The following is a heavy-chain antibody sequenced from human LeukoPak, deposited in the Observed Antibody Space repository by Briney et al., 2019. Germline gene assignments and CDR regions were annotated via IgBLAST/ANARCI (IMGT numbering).Heavy chain of an antibody. J-gene: IGHJ4*02. CDR2: ISSSGSTI. CDR1: VFTFSSYE. V-gene: IGHV3-48*03. Sequence: GGSLRLSCAASVFTFSSYEMNWVRQAPGKGLEWVSYISSSGSTIYYADSVKGRYTISRDNAKNSLYLQMNSLRAEDTAVYYCARDRSYYDSSGYYWGQGTLVTVSS. CDR3: ARDRSYYDSSGYY. D-gene: IGHD3-22*01.